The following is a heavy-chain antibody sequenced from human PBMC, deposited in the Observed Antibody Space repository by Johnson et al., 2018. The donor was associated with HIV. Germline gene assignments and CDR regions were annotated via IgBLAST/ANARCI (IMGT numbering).Heavy chain of an antibody. J-gene: IGHJ3*02. CDR1: GFTFSSYA. Sequence: QVQLVESGGGVVQPGGSLRLSCAASGFTFSSYAMHWVRRAPGKGLEWLAVVSHDGSNKYYADSVKGRFTISRDNSKNTLYLQMNSLKTEDTAVYYCTTDPYDFWSGYYPHDAFDIWGQGTMVTVSS. CDR2: VSHDGSNK. CDR3: TTDPYDFWSGYYPHDAFDI. V-gene: IGHV3-30*19. D-gene: IGHD3-3*01.